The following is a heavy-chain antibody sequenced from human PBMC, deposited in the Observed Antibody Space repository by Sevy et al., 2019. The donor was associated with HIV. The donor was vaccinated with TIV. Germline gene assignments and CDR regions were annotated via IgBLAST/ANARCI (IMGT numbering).Heavy chain of an antibody. V-gene: IGHV4-59*08. J-gene: IGHJ3*02. Sequence: SETLSLTCTVSGGSISSYYWSWIRQPPGKGLEWIGYIYYSGSTNYNPSLKSRVTISVDTSKNQFSLKLSSVTAADTAVYNCARHDTLGYCSSTSCPMGWNAFDIWGQGTMVTVSS. CDR3: ARHDTLGYCSSTSCPMGWNAFDI. CDR2: IYYSGST. CDR1: GGSISSYY. D-gene: IGHD2-2*01.